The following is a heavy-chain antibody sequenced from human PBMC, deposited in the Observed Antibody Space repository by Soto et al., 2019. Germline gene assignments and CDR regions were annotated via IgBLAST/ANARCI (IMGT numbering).Heavy chain of an antibody. CDR2: ISGSGDST. Sequence: GGSLRLSCAASGGTFSSYAMSWVRQAPGKGLEWVSVISGSGDSTYYADSVKGRFTISRDNAKNSLYLQMNSLRAEDTAVYYCARYDSSGYYWPYYYYGMDVWGQGTTVTVSS. D-gene: IGHD3-22*01. CDR3: ARYDSSGYYWPYYYYGMDV. J-gene: IGHJ6*02. V-gene: IGHV3-23*01. CDR1: GGTFSSYA.